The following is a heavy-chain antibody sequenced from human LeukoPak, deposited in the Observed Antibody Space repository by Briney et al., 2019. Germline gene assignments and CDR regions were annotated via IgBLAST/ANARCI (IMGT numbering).Heavy chain of an antibody. Sequence: ASVKVSCKASGYTFSGYYMHWVRQAPVQGLEWMGWINPNSGGTNYAQKFQGRVTMTRDTSISTAYMEPSRLRSDDTAVYYCARESIAAAYWFAPWGQGTLVTVSS. V-gene: IGHV1-2*02. CDR1: GYTFSGYY. J-gene: IGHJ5*02. D-gene: IGHD6-13*01. CDR2: INPNSGGT. CDR3: ARESIAAAYWFAP.